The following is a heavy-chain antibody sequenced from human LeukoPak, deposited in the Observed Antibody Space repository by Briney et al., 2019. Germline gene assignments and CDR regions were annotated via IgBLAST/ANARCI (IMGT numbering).Heavy chain of an antibody. V-gene: IGHV5-51*01. J-gene: IGHJ5*01. Sequence: GESLKISCQGSGYTFTSYWIGWVRQMPVKGLEWMGSIYPGDSDTKYSPSFQGQVTISVDKSTNTAYLQWKSLKASDTAMYYCARGDVVCGVSWFDSWGQGALVTVSS. CDR3: ARGDVVCGVSWFDS. D-gene: IGHD2-21*02. CDR2: IYPGDSDT. CDR1: GYTFTSYW.